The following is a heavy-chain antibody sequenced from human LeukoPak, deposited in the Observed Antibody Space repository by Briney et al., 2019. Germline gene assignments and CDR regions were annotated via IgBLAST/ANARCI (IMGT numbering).Heavy chain of an antibody. Sequence: PGGSLRISCAASGFTFSSYAMSWVRQAPGKGLEWVSAISGSGGSTYYADSVKGRFTISRDNSKNTLYLQMNSLRAEDTAVYYCAKSDRQWLVRGYAFDIWGQGTMVTVSS. J-gene: IGHJ3*02. D-gene: IGHD6-19*01. CDR1: GFTFSSYA. CDR3: AKSDRQWLVRGYAFDI. V-gene: IGHV3-23*01. CDR2: ISGSGGST.